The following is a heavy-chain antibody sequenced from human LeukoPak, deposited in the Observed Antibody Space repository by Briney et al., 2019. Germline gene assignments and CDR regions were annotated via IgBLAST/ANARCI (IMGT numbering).Heavy chain of an antibody. Sequence: SGGSLRLSCAASGFTFSSYAMSWVRQVPGKGLEWVSAISGSGGSTYYADSVKGRFTISRDNSKNTLYLQMNSLRAEDTAVYYCAKPPPGTKPPAEYFQHWGQGTLVTVSS. CDR2: ISGSGGST. CDR1: GFTFSSYA. D-gene: IGHD1-1*01. V-gene: IGHV3-23*01. CDR3: AKPPPGTKPPAEYFQH. J-gene: IGHJ1*01.